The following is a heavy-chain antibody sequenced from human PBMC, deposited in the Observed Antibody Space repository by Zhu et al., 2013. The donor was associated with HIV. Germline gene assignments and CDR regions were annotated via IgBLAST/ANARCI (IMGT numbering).Heavy chain of an antibody. CDR1: GGSISSGDYY. J-gene: IGHJ6*02. D-gene: IGHD3-3*01. V-gene: IGHV4-30-4*01. Sequence: QVQLQESGPGLVKPSQTLSLTCTVSGGSISSGDYYWSWIRQPPGKGLEWIGYIYYSGSTYYNPSLKSRVTISVDTSKNQFSLKLSSVTAADTAVYYCARDPRGRFLEWLGMDVWGQGTTVTVSS. CDR2: IYYSGST. CDR3: ARDPRGRFLEWLGMDV.